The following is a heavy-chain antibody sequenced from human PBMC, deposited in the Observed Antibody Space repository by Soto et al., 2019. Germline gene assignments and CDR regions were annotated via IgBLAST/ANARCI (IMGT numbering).Heavy chain of an antibody. J-gene: IGHJ6*02. CDR3: ATARFDYYDSSGYYYPEAYGMDV. Sequence: GGSLRLSCAASGFTFRDFAMSWVRQAPGRGLEWVSTISGLVNSVFYADSVRGRFTVSRDNSKNTLYLQMNSLRAEDTAVYYCATARFDYYDSSGYYYPEAYGMDVWGQGTTVTVSS. CDR2: ISGLVNSV. CDR1: GFTFRDFA. D-gene: IGHD3-22*01. V-gene: IGHV3-23*01.